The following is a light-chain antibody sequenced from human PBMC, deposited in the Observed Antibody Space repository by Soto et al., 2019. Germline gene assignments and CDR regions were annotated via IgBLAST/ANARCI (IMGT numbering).Light chain of an antibody. Sequence: QSALTQPRSVSGSPGQSVTISCTGTSSDVGGYNYVSWYQQHPGKAPKLMIYDVSKRPSGVPDRFSGYKSGNTASLTISGLQAEDEADYYCCSYAGSYPSVFGTGTKLTVL. V-gene: IGLV2-11*01. CDR1: SSDVGGYNY. CDR3: CSYAGSYPSV. CDR2: DVS. J-gene: IGLJ1*01.